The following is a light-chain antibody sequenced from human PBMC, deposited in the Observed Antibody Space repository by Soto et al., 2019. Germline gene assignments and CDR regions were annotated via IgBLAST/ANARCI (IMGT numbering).Light chain of an antibody. CDR1: QSISSY. CDR3: QQSYSPVWT. CDR2: AAS. Sequence: DIQMTQSPSSLSASVGDRVTSTCRASQSISSYLNWYQQKPGKAPRVLIFAASSLQSGVPTRFSGSGSGTDFTLTISSLQPEDVATYYCQQSYSPVWTFGQGTKGDIK. V-gene: IGKV1-39*01. J-gene: IGKJ1*01.